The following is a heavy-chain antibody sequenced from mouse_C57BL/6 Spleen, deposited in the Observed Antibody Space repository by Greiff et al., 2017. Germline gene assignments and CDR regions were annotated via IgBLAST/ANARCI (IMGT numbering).Heavy chain of an antibody. CDR2: ISYSGST. CDR1: GYSITSGYD. CDR3: ARDPYYDYSPGV. J-gene: IGHJ1*03. D-gene: IGHD2-4*01. Sequence: EVHLVESGPGMVKPSQSLSLTCTVTGYSITSGYDWHWIRHFPGNKLEWMGYISYSGSTNYNPSLKSRISITHDTSKNHFFLKLNSVTTEDTATYYCARDPYYDYSPGVWGTGTTVTVSS. V-gene: IGHV3-1*01.